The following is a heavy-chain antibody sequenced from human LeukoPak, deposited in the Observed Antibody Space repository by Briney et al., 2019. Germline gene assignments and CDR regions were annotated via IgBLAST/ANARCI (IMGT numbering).Heavy chain of an antibody. D-gene: IGHD6-25*01. Sequence: AGSLTLSCAACGFTCSSYRMNWVRQAPGKGLEWGSSISRSSSYIYYEDSVKGRFTIYRDNAKNSLYLQMNSLRAEDTAVYYCATEGPTSSGFDYWGQGTLVTVSS. CDR1: GFTCSSYR. J-gene: IGHJ4*02. V-gene: IGHV3-21*01. CDR3: ATEGPTSSGFDY. CDR2: ISRSSSYI.